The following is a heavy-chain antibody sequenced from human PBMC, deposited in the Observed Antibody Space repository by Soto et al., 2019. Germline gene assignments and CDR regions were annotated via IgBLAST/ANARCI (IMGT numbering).Heavy chain of an antibody. CDR3: ASGASRKIDY. CDR1: GFTFSTYW. D-gene: IGHD1-26*01. CDR2: INSDGSST. V-gene: IGHV3-74*01. Sequence: EVQLVESGGGLAQPGGSLRLSCAASGFTFSTYWMHWVRQTPGKGLVWVSRINSDGSSTSYADSVKGRFTISRDNAKNTLYVQMNSLRAEDTAVYYCASGASRKIDYWGQGTLVTVSS. J-gene: IGHJ4*02.